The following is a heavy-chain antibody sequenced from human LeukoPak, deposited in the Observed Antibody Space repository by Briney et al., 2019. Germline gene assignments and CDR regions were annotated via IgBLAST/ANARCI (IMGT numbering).Heavy chain of an antibody. CDR3: AKDFSGSWGYFQH. CDR1: GFTVSSNY. Sequence: PGGSLRLSCAASGFTVSSNYMSWVRQPPGKGLEWVSVIYSGGSTYYADSVKGRFTISRDNSKNTLYLQMNSLRAEDTAVYYCAKDFSGSWGYFQHWGQGTLVTVSS. V-gene: IGHV3-66*02. D-gene: IGHD1-26*01. J-gene: IGHJ1*01. CDR2: IYSGGST.